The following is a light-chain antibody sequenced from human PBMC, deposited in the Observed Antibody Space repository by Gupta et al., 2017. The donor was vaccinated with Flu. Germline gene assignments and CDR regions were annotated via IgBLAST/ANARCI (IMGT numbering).Light chain of an antibody. Sequence: TQFSSSLSASVGNSGTSNCRESQDISKYLKWEQQQPGKDTKLPIYVASSLQSGVTSRFSGSGSGTDFTRPLRSMQPEDFETYDGQATSTFGQGSKVEIK. V-gene: IGKV1-39*01. CDR2: VAS. CDR1: QDISKY. J-gene: IGKJ1*01. CDR3: QATST.